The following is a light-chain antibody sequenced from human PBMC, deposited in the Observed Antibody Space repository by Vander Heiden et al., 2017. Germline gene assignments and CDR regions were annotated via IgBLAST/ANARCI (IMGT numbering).Light chain of an antibody. Sequence: DIVMTQSPDSLAVSLGERATINCKSSQSILYSSNNKNYLAWYQQKPGQPPKLLIDWASTRESGVPDRFSGSGSGTDFTLTISSLQAEDVAVYYCQQYYRTPLTFGSGTKLNIK. J-gene: IGKJ3*01. CDR2: WAS. V-gene: IGKV4-1*01. CDR3: QQYYRTPLT. CDR1: QSILYSSNNKNY.